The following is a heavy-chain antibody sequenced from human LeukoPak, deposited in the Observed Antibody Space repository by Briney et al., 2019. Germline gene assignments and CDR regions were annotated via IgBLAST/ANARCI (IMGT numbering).Heavy chain of an antibody. CDR1: GYSISSGYY. Sequence: SETLSLTCTVSGYSISSGYYWGWIRQPPGKGLAWIGTVYHSGSTYYNPSLQSRVTISLDTSKNQFSLKLTSVTVADTAVYYCAREAIRFGKNYYYYYIDVWGKGTTVTISS. D-gene: IGHD3-10*01. CDR2: VYHSGST. CDR3: AREAIRFGKNYYYYYIDV. J-gene: IGHJ6*03. V-gene: IGHV4-38-2*02.